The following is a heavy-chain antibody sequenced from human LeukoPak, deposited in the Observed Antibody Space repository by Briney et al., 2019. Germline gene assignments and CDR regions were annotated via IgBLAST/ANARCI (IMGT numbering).Heavy chain of an antibody. CDR3: ARDVVVVPAAPVYGMDV. D-gene: IGHD2-2*01. CDR2: INPSGGST. CDR1: GYTFTSYY. J-gene: IGHJ6*04. Sequence: ASVKVSCKASGYTFTSYYMHWVRQAPGHGLEWMGIINPSGGSTSYAQKFQGRVTMTRDTSTSTVYMELSSLRSEDTAVYYCARDVVVVPAAPVYGMDVWGKGTTVTVSS. V-gene: IGHV1-46*01.